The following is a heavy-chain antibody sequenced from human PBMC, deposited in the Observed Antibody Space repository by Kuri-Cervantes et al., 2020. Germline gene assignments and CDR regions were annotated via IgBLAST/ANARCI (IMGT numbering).Heavy chain of an antibody. J-gene: IGHJ3*02. V-gene: IGHV4-39*07. D-gene: IGHD3-3*01. CDR3: ARRSMDFEKVLEYRPGRAAFDI. CDR1: GGSISSSSYY. CDR2: IYYSGST. Sequence: SETLSLTCTVSGGSISSSSYYWGWIRQPPGKGLEWIGSIYYSGSTYYNPSLKSRVTISLISSKNQFSLNLNFVTASDTAIYYCARRSMDFEKVLEYRPGRAAFDIWGQGTMVTVSS.